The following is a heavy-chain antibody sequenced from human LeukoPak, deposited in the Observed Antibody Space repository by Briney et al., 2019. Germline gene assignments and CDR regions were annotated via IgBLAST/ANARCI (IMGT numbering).Heavy chain of an antibody. CDR2: INWNGGST. CDR3: ARERQTSYYYYYMDV. V-gene: IGHV3-20*04. Sequence: PPGGSLRLSCAASGFTFDDYGMSWVRHAPGKGLEWVSGINWNGGSTGYADSVKGRFTISRDNAKNSLYLQMNSLRAEDTALYYCARERQTSYYYYYMDVWGKGTTVTVSS. CDR1: GFTFDDYG. J-gene: IGHJ6*03.